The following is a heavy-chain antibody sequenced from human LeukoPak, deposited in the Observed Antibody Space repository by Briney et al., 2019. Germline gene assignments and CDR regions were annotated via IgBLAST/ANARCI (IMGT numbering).Heavy chain of an antibody. CDR3: AKNIGGFDY. CDR2: FSASDGSR. V-gene: IGHV3-23*01. Sequence: GGSLRLSCGASGFTFSSYGMSWVRQAPGEGLEWVSGFSASDGSRYYADSVKGRFTISRDNSKNTLYLQMNSLRAEDTAVYYCAKNIGGFDYWGQGTLVTVSS. CDR1: GFTFSSYG. D-gene: IGHD4-23*01. J-gene: IGHJ4*02.